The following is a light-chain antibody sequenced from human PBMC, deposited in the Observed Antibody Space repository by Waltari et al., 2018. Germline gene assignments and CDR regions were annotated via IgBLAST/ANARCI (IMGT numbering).Light chain of an antibody. J-gene: IGKJ1*01. CDR2: GAS. CDR1: QTIGRS. V-gene: IGKV3-15*01. CDR3: QQYNNWPPGT. Sequence: EPVVTQSPATLSVSPGERVTLPCRTSQTIGRSLAWYQQKPGQAPRLVIYGASIRATGIPARFSGSGSETEFALTISGLQSEDFAVYYCQQYNNWPPGTFGQGTKVEI.